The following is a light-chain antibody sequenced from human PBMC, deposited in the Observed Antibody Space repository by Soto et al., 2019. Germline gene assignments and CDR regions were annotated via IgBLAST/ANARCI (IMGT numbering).Light chain of an antibody. CDR3: QQYSTSPIT. Sequence: ENVLTQSAGTLSLSPGERATLSCRASQTVSSYLTWYQQRPGQAPRLLIYGASRRATGIPDRFSGSGSGTDFTLTIIRLEPEDFALYYCQQYSTSPITFGQGTRLEIK. V-gene: IGKV3-20*01. CDR1: QTVSSY. CDR2: GAS. J-gene: IGKJ5*01.